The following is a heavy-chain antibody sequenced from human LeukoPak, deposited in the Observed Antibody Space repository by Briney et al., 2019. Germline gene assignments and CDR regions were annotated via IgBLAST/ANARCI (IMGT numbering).Heavy chain of an antibody. V-gene: IGHV4-59*01. D-gene: IGHD3-10*01. CDR2: IYYSENT. J-gene: IGHJ4*01. CDR1: GGSISTSY. CDR3: ARAGYYGSGNYYFDS. Sequence: PSETLSLTCTVSGGSISTSYWNWIRQPPGKGLEWIGYIYYSENTYYNPSLKSRVTISIDTSRSQFSLNLSSVTAADTAVYYCARAGYYGSGNYYFDSWGHGTLVTAS.